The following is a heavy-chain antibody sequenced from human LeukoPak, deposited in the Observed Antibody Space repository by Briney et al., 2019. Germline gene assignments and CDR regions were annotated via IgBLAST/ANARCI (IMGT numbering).Heavy chain of an antibody. CDR2: IYYSGST. V-gene: IGHV4-30-4*02. D-gene: IGHD4-11*01. CDR3: ARGPYSNYGQFDY. Sequence: PSDTLSLTCTVSGGSISSGDYYWSWIRQPPGKGLEWIGYIYYSGSTYYNPSLKSRVTISVDTSKNQFSLKLSSVTAADTAVYYCARGPYSNYGQFDYWGQGTLVTVSS. CDR1: GGSISSGDYY. J-gene: IGHJ4*02.